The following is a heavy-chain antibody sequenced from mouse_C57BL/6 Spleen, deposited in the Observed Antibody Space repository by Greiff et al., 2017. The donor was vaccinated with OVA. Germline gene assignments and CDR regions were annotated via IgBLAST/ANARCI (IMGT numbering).Heavy chain of an antibody. Sequence: EVQLVESGGGLVKPGGSLKLSCAASGFTFSSYAMSWVRQTPEKRLEWVATISDGGSYTYYPDNVKGRFTISRDNAKNNLYLQMSHLKSEDTAMYYCARDEGTTGRDYWGQGTTLTVSS. V-gene: IGHV5-4*01. J-gene: IGHJ2*01. D-gene: IGHD5-5*01. CDR1: GFTFSSYA. CDR3: ARDEGTTGRDY. CDR2: ISDGGSYT.